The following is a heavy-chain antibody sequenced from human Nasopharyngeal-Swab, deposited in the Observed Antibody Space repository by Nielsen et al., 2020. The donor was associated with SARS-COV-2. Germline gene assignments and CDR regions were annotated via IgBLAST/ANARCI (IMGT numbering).Heavy chain of an antibody. J-gene: IGHJ6*03. CDR2: VYHFGNT. V-gene: IGHV4-30-2*01. CDR3: ARVGGDYYYYYYMDV. D-gene: IGHD1-26*01. Sequence: WIRQPPGKDMEWIGSVYHFGNTYYNPSLKSRVTLSVDTSKNQFSLKLSSVTAADTAVYYCARVGGDYYYYYYMDVWGKGTTVTVSS.